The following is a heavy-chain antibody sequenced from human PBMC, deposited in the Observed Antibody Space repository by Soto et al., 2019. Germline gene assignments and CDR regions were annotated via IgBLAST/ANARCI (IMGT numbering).Heavy chain of an antibody. J-gene: IGHJ4*02. CDR3: TTDFRWVRFLEWPMLLG. V-gene: IGHV3-15*01. Sequence: GGSLRLSCAASGFTFSNAWMSWVRQAPGKGLEWVGRIKSKTDGGTTDYAAPVKGRFTISRDDSKNTLYLQMNSLKTEDTAVYYCTTDFRWVRFLEWPMLLGWGQGTLVTVSS. D-gene: IGHD3-3*01. CDR2: IKSKTDGGTT. CDR1: GFTFSNAW.